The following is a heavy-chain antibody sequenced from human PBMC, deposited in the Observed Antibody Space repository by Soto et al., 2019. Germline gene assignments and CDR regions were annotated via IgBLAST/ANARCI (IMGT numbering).Heavy chain of an antibody. V-gene: IGHV4-34*01. D-gene: IGHD2-15*01. CDR1: GGSFSGYY. Sequence: SETLSLTCAVYGGSFSGYYWSWIRQPPGKGLEWIGEINHSGSTNYNPSLKSRVTISVDTSKNQFSLKLSSVTAADTAVYYCARGHVAGYCSGGSCYPLYWFDPWGQGTLVTVSS. CDR3: ARGHVAGYCSGGSCYPLYWFDP. CDR2: INHSGST. J-gene: IGHJ5*02.